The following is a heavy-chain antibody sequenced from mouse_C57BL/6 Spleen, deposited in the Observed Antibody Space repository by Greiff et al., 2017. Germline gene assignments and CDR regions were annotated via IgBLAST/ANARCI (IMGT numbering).Heavy chain of an antibody. V-gene: IGHV5S21*01. CDR1: GFTFSGYA. Sequence: EVQLLQSGEGLVKPGGSLKLSCAASGFTFSGYAMSWVRQTPEKRLEWVADISSGGDCIYYAETVKGRSTFSIDNARNTLYLQMSSLKSEDTAMYYCARHSNYTFVYWGHGTTRTVSS. CDR2: ISSGGDCI. CDR3: ARHSNYTFVY. J-gene: IGHJ2*01. D-gene: IGHD2-5*01.